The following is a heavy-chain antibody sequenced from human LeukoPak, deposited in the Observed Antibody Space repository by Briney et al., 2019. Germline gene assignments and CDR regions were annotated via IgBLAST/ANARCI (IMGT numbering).Heavy chain of an antibody. V-gene: IGHV3-23*01. CDR1: GFTFSSYG. Sequence: PGGSLRLSCAASGFTFSSYGISWVRQAPGKWLERVSSISGSGGNTYYADSVKGRFTISRDNSKSTVYLQMNSLRAEDTAVYHCAKTNGYYDYWGQGTLVTVSS. D-gene: IGHD3-22*01. CDR2: ISGSGGNT. J-gene: IGHJ4*02. CDR3: AKTNGYYDY.